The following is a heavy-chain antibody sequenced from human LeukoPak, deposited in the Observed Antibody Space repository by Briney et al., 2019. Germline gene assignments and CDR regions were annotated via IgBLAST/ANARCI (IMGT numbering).Heavy chain of an antibody. J-gene: IGHJ4*02. CDR2: INYNGAIT. D-gene: IGHD3-3*02. V-gene: IGHV3-20*04. CDR3: ARDRLGPSFSVSHFDL. Sequence: GGSLRLSCATSGFTFVDYGLSWVRRAPGRGLEWLCAINYNGAITDYADSVKGRFTISRDNAKNSLYLRMDSLRAEDTALYYCARDRLGPSFSVSHFDLWGQGTLVTVSS. CDR1: GFTFVDYG.